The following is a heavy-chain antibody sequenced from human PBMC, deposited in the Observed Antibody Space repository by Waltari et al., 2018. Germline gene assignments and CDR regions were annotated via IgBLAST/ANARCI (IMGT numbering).Heavy chain of an antibody. CDR3: ARHDIADVTFDY. Sequence: VQLVQSGAEVKKPGASVKVSCRASGYTFTSYDINWVRQMPGKGLEWMGIIYPGDSDTRYSPSFQGQVTISADKSISTAYLQWSSLKASDTAMYYCARHDIADVTFDYWGQGTLVTVSS. D-gene: IGHD6-13*01. J-gene: IGHJ4*02. CDR2: IYPGDSDT. V-gene: IGHV5-51*01. CDR1: GYTFTSYD.